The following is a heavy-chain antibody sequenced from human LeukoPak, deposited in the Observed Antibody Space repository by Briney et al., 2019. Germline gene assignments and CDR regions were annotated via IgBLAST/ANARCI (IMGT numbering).Heavy chain of an antibody. D-gene: IGHD3-16*02. CDR2: ISPYTGDT. CDR1: GYTFSSYG. J-gene: IGHJ4*02. CDR3: ARDQYDSVWGSYRPYFDF. V-gene: IGHV1-18*04. Sequence: GASVNVSCKASGYTFSSYGISWVRQAPGQGLEWIGSISPYTGDTKYAERLQDRVIMTTDTSTRTAYMELRSLTSDDTAVFYCARDQYDSVWGSYRPYFDFWGQGTLVTVSS.